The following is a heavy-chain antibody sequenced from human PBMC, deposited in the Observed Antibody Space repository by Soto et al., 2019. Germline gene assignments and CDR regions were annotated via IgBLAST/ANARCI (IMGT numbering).Heavy chain of an antibody. Sequence: SETLSLTCTASGGSISSYYWSWIRQPPGKGLEWIGYIYYSGSTNYNPSLKSRVTISVDTSKNQFSLKLSSVTAADTAVYYCARRFWSGYFDYWGQGTLVTVSS. D-gene: IGHD3-3*01. CDR3: ARRFWSGYFDY. J-gene: IGHJ4*02. V-gene: IGHV4-59*01. CDR1: GGSISSYY. CDR2: IYYSGST.